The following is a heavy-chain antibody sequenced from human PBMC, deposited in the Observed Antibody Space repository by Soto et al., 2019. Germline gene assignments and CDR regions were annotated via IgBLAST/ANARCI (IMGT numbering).Heavy chain of an antibody. CDR1: GFSLRTSGVS. CDR2: IYWDDDQ. J-gene: IGHJ3*02. D-gene: IGHD2-15*01. Sequence: QITLKESGPTLVKDTQTLTLTCTFSGFSLRTSGVSVGWIRQPPGKALEWLALIYWDDDQRYSPSLRNRLTITKDTSKSQVVLTMTNVDPLDTATFYCAHSSRYSAFDIWGPGTLVTVSS. V-gene: IGHV2-5*02. CDR3: AHSSRYSAFDI.